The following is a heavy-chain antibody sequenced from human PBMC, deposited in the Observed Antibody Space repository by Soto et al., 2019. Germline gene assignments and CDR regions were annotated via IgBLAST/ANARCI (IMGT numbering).Heavy chain of an antibody. V-gene: IGHV1-69*06. D-gene: IGHD5-18*01. J-gene: IGHJ6*02. CDR3: ARDVGYNYKGGMDV. CDR1: GGTFSSYA. Sequence: QVKLVQSGAEVKKPGSSVKVSCKASGGTFSSYAISWVRQAPGQGLEWMGGIIPIFGTANYAQKFQGRVTITADNSTSTAYMEMSSLRSEDTAVYYCARDVGYNYKGGMDVWGQGTTVTVSS. CDR2: IIPIFGTA.